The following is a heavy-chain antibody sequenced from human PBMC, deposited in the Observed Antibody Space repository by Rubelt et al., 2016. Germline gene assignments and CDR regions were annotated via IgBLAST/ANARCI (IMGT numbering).Heavy chain of an antibody. J-gene: IGHJ4*02. CDR1: GYSFTSYW. Sequence: EVQLVQSGAEVKKPGESLKISCKGSGYSFTSYWIGWVRQMPGKGLEWMGIIYPGDSDTRYSQAFQAPCTMSAEKSIRTAYLPWSSLKASDAAMYYCVRGGPSPVIDYWGQGTLVTVSS. D-gene: IGHD1-14*01. V-gene: IGHV5-51*01. CDR3: VRGGPSPVIDY. CDR2: IYPGDSDT.